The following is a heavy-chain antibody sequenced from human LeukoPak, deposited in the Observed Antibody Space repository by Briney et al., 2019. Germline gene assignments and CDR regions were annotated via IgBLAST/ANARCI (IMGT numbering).Heavy chain of an antibody. CDR3: AKVPYSDYGSGRPPFMDA. CDR1: GFTFSSYT. CDR2: ISDSGDNT. J-gene: IGHJ6*02. V-gene: IGHV3-23*01. D-gene: IGHD3-10*01. Sequence: GGSLRLSCAASGFTFSSYTMSWVRQAPGKGLDWVATISDSGDNTYYADSVEGRFTISRDNSKNTLYLQMNSLRDEDAAIYYCAKVPYSDYGSGRPPFMDAWGQGTTVAISS.